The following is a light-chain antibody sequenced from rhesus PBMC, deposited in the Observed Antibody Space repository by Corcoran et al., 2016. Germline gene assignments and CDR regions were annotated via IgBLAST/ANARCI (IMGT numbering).Light chain of an antibody. CDR3: IAYTSTVPYI. J-gene: IGLJ1*01. Sequence: QADPTQSPSVSGSAGQSVTISCTGTSRDIGGHHRVSWYQQHPGKVPKLVIYEVSKRPSGVSDRFPGSTSVNTASLTISGLQAEDYADDYCIAYTSTVPYIFGSRTRLTVL. V-gene: IGLV2-13*03. CDR1: SRDIGGHHR. CDR2: EVS.